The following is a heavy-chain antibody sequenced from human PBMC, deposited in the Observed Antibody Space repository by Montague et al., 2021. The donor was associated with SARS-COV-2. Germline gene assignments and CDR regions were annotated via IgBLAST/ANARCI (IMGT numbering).Heavy chain of an antibody. V-gene: IGHV3-15*01. J-gene: IGHJ4*02. CDR1: GFRFTTAW. CDR2: IRSYFDGGTT. D-gene: IGHD3-10*01. CDR3: TTENTDAYGSGSQGYFDY. Sequence: SLRLSCAASGFRFTTAWMSWVRQAPGKGLEWVGQIRSYFDGGTTDYAGPVKGRFTISRDDSNLYLQMNSLKTEDTAVYYCTTENTDAYGSGSQGYFDYWGQGSLVTVSS.